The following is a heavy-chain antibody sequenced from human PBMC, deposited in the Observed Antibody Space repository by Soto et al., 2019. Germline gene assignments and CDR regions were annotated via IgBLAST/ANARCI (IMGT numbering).Heavy chain of an antibody. J-gene: IGHJ5*02. D-gene: IGHD1-26*01. Sequence: QVQLQESGPGLVEPSQTLSLTCTVSGGSISSGGYDWSWIRQPPGKDLEWIGHIYNSGNTYSNPSLNSXXTXSXXTSKNQFSLKLSSVTAADTAVYYCATGPSGDKVDAWGQGTLVTVSS. V-gene: IGHV4-30-4*01. CDR3: ATGPSGDKVDA. CDR2: IYNSGNT. CDR1: GGSISSGGYD.